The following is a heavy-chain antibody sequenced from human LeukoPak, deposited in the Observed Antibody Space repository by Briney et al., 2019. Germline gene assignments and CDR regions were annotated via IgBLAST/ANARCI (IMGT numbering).Heavy chain of an antibody. CDR3: AKDGGLWVSAHWGDS. J-gene: IGHJ4*02. Sequence: GGSLRLSCAASGFTFSSYAMSWVRQAPGKGLEWVSVISAGGGSTHYANSVKGRFTISRDNSKNTLFLQMNSLRAEDTAVYYCAKDGGLWVSAHWGDSWGRGTLVTVSS. V-gene: IGHV3-23*01. CDR2: ISAGGGST. CDR1: GFTFSSYA. D-gene: IGHD7-27*01.